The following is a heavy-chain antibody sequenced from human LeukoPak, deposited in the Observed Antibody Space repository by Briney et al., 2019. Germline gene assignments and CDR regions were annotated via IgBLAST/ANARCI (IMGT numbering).Heavy chain of an antibody. CDR3: AQTCSGGRCRAFDI. J-gene: IGHJ3*02. CDR1: GCSIISGGYY. V-gene: IGHV4-31*03. Sequence: SETVSLTCTVSGCSIISGGYYWNWIRQHPGKGLEWIGYIYYRGCNYYNPSLNSRVSIPLDRSKNQFSLKLRSVTAADTAVYYCAQTCSGGRCRAFDIWGQGTKVTVSS. CDR2: IYYRGCN. D-gene: IGHD2-15*01.